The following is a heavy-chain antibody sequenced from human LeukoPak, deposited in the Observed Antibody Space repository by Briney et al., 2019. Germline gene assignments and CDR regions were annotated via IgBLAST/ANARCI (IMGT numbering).Heavy chain of an antibody. Sequence: PGGSLRLSCAASGFTFSSYAMSWVRQAPGKGVEWVSAISGSGGSTYYADSVKGRFTISRDNSKNTLYLQMNSLRAEDTAVYYCAKDLRKYSSSWYNDYWGQGTLVTVSS. J-gene: IGHJ4*02. CDR2: ISGSGGST. CDR1: GFTFSSYA. D-gene: IGHD6-13*01. V-gene: IGHV3-23*01. CDR3: AKDLRKYSSSWYNDY.